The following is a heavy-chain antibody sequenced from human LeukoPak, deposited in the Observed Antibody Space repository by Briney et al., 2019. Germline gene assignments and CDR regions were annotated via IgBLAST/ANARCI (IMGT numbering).Heavy chain of an antibody. CDR3: ARGVRGVIAHYYFDY. J-gene: IGHJ4*02. Sequence: GGSLRLSCAASGFTFSDYYMSWIRQAPGKGLEWVSYISSSGSTIYYADSVKGRFTISRDNAKNSLYLQMNSLGAEDTAVYYCARGVRGVIAHYYFDYWGQGTLVTVSS. CDR2: ISSSGSTI. CDR1: GFTFSDYY. V-gene: IGHV3-11*01. D-gene: IGHD3-10*01.